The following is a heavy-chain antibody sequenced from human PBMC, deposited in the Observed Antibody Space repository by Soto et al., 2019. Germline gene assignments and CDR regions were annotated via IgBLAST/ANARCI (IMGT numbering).Heavy chain of an antibody. CDR2: ISAYNGNT. CDR1: GYTFTSYG. CDR3: ARDYGYYYDSSAYYYYYYGMDV. Sequence: ASVKVSCKASGYTFTSYGISWVRQAPGQGLEWMGWISAYNGNTNYAQKLQGRVTMTTDTSTSTAYMELRSLRSDDTAVYYCARDYGYYYDSSAYYYYYYGMDVWGQGTTVTVSS. V-gene: IGHV1-18*04. D-gene: IGHD3-22*01. J-gene: IGHJ6*02.